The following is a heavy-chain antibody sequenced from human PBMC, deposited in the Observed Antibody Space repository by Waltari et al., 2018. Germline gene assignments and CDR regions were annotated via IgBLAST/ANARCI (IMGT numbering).Heavy chain of an antibody. V-gene: IGHV4-34*01. J-gene: IGHJ6*03. Sequence: QVQLLQWGAGLFTPSETLSLTCAVYGGSFSGYYWSWLRQLPGKGLAWLGEINHTASPDYNPSLKSRATSSIETSKNQFSLKLDSGTAADTGVYYCARGWLQVAPPYYYYMDVWDRGTAVTVSS. CDR2: INHTASP. D-gene: IGHD6-19*01. CDR1: GGSFSGYY. CDR3: ARGWLQVAPPYYYYMDV.